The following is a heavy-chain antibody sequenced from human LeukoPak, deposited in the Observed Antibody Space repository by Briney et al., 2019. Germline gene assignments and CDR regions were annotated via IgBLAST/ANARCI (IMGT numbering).Heavy chain of an antibody. CDR1: GNSFSSKW. J-gene: IGHJ5*02. CDR2: IYPGNSDT. Sequence: GESLKISCHDSGNSFSSKWIGWVRQMPGKGLEWMGIIYPGNSDTRYSPSFQGQVTISADKSISTAYLQWSSLKASDTAMYYCARRRLTSSWSNWFDPWGQGTLVTVSS. V-gene: IGHV5-51*01. CDR3: ARRRLTSSWSNWFDP. D-gene: IGHD6-13*01.